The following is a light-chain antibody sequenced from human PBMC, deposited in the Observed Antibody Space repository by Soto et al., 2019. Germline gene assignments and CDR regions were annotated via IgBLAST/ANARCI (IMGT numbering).Light chain of an antibody. J-gene: IGLJ3*02. CDR1: SSNIGNNY. V-gene: IGLV1-51*02. Sequence: QSVLTQPPSVSAAPGQKVTISCSGSSSNIGNNYVSWYQQVPGTAPKLLIYENNKRPSGIPDRSSGSKSGTSATLGITGLQTGDEADYYCGTWDSGLSAGGWVFGGGTKLTVL. CDR3: GTWDSGLSAGGWV. CDR2: ENN.